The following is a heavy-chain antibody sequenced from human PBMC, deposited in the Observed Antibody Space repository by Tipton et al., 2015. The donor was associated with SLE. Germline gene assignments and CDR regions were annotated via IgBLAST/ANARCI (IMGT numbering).Heavy chain of an antibody. J-gene: IGHJ6*03. D-gene: IGHD6-6*01. CDR2: IYYSGST. Sequence: TLSLTCTVSGGSMFSEYWSWIRQPPGKGLEWIGYIYYSGSTNYNPSLKSRVTISVDTSKNQFSLKLSSVTAADTAVYHCARAGGIAARSYYYYYYYMDVWGKGTTVTVSS. CDR3: ARAGGIAARSYYYYYYYMDV. CDR1: GGSMFSEY. V-gene: IGHV4-59*01.